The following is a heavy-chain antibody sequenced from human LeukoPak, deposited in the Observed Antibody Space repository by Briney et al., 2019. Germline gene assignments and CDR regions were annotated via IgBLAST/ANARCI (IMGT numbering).Heavy chain of an antibody. CDR3: ACVLLSSGYSN. J-gene: IGHJ4*02. CDR1: GASVTSYY. D-gene: IGHD3-22*01. CDR2: VYNSGST. V-gene: IGHV4-59*02. Sequence: SETLSLTCSVSGASVTSYYCNWIRQPPGKGLEWIGNVYNSGSTSYNPSLRSRATISVDTSKNQFSLKLSSVTAADTAVYYCACVLLSSGYSNWGQGNLVTVSS.